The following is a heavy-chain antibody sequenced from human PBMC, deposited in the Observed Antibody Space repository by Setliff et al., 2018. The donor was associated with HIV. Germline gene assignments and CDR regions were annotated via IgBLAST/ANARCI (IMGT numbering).Heavy chain of an antibody. CDR2: IYYTGRT. V-gene: IGHV4-59*01. D-gene: IGHD3-3*01. CDR3: ARDVGGFTVFAVPRGGFDP. Sequence: PSETLSLTCTVSGGSISTYYWSWIRQAPGRGLEWIGYIYYTGRTNYNPSLKSRVTMSLDSSKKQFSLKLSSVTAADTGVYFCARDVGGFTVFAVPRGGFDPWGQGTLVTVSS. J-gene: IGHJ5*02. CDR1: GGSISTYY.